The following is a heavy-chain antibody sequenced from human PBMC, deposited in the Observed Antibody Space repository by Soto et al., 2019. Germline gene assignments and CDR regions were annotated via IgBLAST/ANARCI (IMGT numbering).Heavy chain of an antibody. CDR3: ARSVKDYYVCIGYYPPRIGMDV. J-gene: IGHJ6*02. CDR1: GYSFSSYW. D-gene: IGHD3-22*01. CDR2: IYPGDSDT. Sequence: GESLKDSCKGSGYSFSSYWIGWVRQMPGKGLEWMGIIYPGDSDTRYSPSFQGQVTISADKSISTAYLQWSSLKASDTAMYYCARSVKDYYVCIGYYPPRIGMDVWGPGTT. V-gene: IGHV5-51*01.